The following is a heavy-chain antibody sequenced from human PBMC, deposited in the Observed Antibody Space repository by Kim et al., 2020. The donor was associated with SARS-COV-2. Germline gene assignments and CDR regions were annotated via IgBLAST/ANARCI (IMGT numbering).Heavy chain of an antibody. J-gene: IGHJ3*02. Sequence: SETLSLTCTVSGGSISSSSYYWGWIRQPPGKGLEWIGSIYYSGSTYYNPSLKSRVTISVDTSKNQFSLKLSSVTAADTAVYYCARPDSSGYFFDICGQGT. CDR3: ARPDSSGYFFDI. V-gene: IGHV4-39*01. CDR1: GGSISSSSYY. CDR2: IYYSGST. D-gene: IGHD3-22*01.